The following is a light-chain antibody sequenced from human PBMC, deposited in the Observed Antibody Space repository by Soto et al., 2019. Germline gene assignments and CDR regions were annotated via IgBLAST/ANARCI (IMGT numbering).Light chain of an antibody. CDR2: AAS. CDR1: QGIRNY. Sequence: DIQMTQSPSSLSGSVGDRVTITCRASQGIRNYVAWYQQIPGKAPKLPIYAASTLQSGVPSRFSGSGSGTDFTLTINGLQPEDVATYSCQKYSSVPVFGPGTKVEIK. CDR3: QKYSSVPV. J-gene: IGKJ3*01. V-gene: IGKV1-27*01.